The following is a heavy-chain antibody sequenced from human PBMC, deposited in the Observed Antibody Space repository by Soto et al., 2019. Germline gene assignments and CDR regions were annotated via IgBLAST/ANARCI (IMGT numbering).Heavy chain of an antibody. CDR2: INPNSGGT. CDR3: ARVGQQLAKFDY. Sequence: QVQLVQSGAEVKKPGASVKVSCKASGYTFTGYYMHWVRQAPGQGLEWMGWINPNSGGTNYAQKVQGRVTMTRDTSISTAYMELSRLRSDDTAVYYCARVGQQLAKFDYWGQGTLVTVSS. CDR1: GYTFTGYY. D-gene: IGHD6-13*01. J-gene: IGHJ4*02. V-gene: IGHV1-2*02.